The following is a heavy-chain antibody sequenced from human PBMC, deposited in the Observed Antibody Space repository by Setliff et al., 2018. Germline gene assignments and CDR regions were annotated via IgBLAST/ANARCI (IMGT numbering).Heavy chain of an antibody. J-gene: IGHJ4*02. Sequence: SETLSLTCSVSGYSIITGYYWAWIRRLPGRGLEWIGSLHRVGTFFYNPSLVSRATLSLDTSRNQFSLRLQSVTAADTAVYYCAKGGGRYHSASWGQGTLVTVSS. V-gene: IGHV4-38-2*02. CDR2: LHRVGTF. CDR1: GYSIITGYY. CDR3: AKGGGRYHSAS. D-gene: IGHD1-26*01.